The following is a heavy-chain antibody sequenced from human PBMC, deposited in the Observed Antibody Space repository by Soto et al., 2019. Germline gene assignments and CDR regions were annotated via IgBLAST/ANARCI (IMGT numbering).Heavy chain of an antibody. Sequence: GESRKISCKGSGYSFTSYWIGWVRQMPGKGLEWMGIIYPGDSDTRYSPSFQGQVTISADKSISTAYLQWSSLKASDTAMYYCARLLFFHLGELSFNYFDYWGQGTLVTVFS. J-gene: IGHJ4*02. CDR3: ARLLFFHLGELSFNYFDY. V-gene: IGHV5-51*01. CDR2: IYPGDSDT. CDR1: GYSFTSYW. D-gene: IGHD3-16*02.